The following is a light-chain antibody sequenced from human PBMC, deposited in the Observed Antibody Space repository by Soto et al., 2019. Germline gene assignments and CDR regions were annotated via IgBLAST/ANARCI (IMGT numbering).Light chain of an antibody. CDR1: SSDVGGYNY. CDR3: SSYTSSSTLV. J-gene: IGLJ1*01. Sequence: LTQPASMSGSPGQSITISCTGTSSDVGGYNYVSWYQQHPGKAPKLMIYDVTNRPSGVSNRFPGSKSGNTASLTISGLQAEDEADYYCSSYTSSSTLVFGTGTKVTVL. CDR2: DVT. V-gene: IGLV2-14*01.